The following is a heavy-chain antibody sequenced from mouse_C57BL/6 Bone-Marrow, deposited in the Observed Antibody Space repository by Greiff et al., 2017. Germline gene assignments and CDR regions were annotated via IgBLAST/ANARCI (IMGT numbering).Heavy chain of an antibody. CDR3: ARSGYHEGYFDV. Sequence: VQLQQSGAELARPGASVKLSCKASGYTFTSYGISWVKQRTGQGLEWIGEIYPRSGNTYYNEKFKGKATLTADKSSRTAYMELRSLTSEDSAVYFCARSGYHEGYFDVWGTGTTVTVSS. CDR2: IYPRSGNT. V-gene: IGHV1-81*01. CDR1: GYTFTSYG. D-gene: IGHD2-2*01. J-gene: IGHJ1*03.